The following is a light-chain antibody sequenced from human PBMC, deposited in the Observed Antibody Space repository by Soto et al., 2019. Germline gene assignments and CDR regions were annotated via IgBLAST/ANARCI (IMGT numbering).Light chain of an antibody. CDR1: QSVGND. V-gene: IGKV3-11*01. CDR3: QQRSNWPPLT. Sequence: EIVLTQSPDTLSLSRGERATLSCRASQSVGNDLAWYQQKPGQAPRLLIYDASSRATGIPARFSGSGSGTDFALTISNVEPEDFAVYYCQQRSNWPPLTFGGGTKVEIK. CDR2: DAS. J-gene: IGKJ4*01.